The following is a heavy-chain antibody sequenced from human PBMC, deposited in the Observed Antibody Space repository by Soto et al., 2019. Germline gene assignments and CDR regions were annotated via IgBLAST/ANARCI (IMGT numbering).Heavy chain of an antibody. CDR1: GFTFSSYA. CDR2: ISYDGSNK. Sequence: GGSLRLSCAASGFTFSSYAMHWVRQAPGKGLEWVAVISYDGSNKYYADSVKGRFTISRDNSKNTLYLQMNSLRAEDTAVYYCAREVVYKNSDYFDYWGQGTLVTVSS. J-gene: IGHJ4*02. V-gene: IGHV3-30-3*01. CDR3: AREVVYKNSDYFDY. D-gene: IGHD1-1*01.